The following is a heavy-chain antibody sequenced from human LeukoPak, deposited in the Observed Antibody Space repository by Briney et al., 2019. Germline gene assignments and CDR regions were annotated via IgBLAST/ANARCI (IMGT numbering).Heavy chain of an antibody. J-gene: IGHJ4*02. CDR1: GDSVSRNSAA. CDR2: TYYRSKWYH. V-gene: IGHV6-1*01. CDR3: ARTTQGIFDY. D-gene: IGHD1-1*01. Sequence: SQTLSLTCAISGDSVSRNSAAWIWIRQSPSRGLEWLGMTYYRSKWYHDYAVSVKSRITVTSDTSKNQFSLQLNSVTPEDAAVYYCARTTQGIFDYWGQGTLVTVSS.